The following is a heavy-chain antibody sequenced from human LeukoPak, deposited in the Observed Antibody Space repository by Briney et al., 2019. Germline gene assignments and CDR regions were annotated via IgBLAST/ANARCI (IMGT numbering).Heavy chain of an antibody. V-gene: IGHV3-21*01. CDR3: ARESYGFPDY. D-gene: IGHD5-18*01. CDR2: ISSSSSYI. Sequence: GGSLRLSCAASGFTFSSYRMNWVRQAPGKGLEWVSSISSSSSYIYYAASVKGRFTISRDNAKNSLYLQMNSLRAEDTAVYYCARESYGFPDYWGQGTLVTVSS. J-gene: IGHJ4*02. CDR1: GFTFSSYR.